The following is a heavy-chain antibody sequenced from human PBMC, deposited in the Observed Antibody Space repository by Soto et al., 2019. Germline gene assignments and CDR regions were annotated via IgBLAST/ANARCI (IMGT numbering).Heavy chain of an antibody. CDR1: GFTFSSYS. CDR2: ISSSSSTI. J-gene: IGHJ6*02. Sequence: PGGSLRLSCAASGFTFSSYSMNWVRQAPGKGLEWVSYISSSSSTIYYADSVKGRFTISRDNAKNSLYLQMNSLRDEDTAVYYCARAISTYYDIRNYYGMDVWGQGTTVTVSS. CDR3: ARAISTYYDIRNYYGMDV. V-gene: IGHV3-48*02. D-gene: IGHD3-22*01.